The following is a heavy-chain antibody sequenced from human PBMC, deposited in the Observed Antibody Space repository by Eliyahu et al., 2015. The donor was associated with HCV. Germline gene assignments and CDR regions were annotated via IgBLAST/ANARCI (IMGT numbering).Heavy chain of an antibody. Sequence: QVQLVQSGPEVKKPGASVKVSCKASGYTFTAYGFGWVRQAPGQGLEWMGWINVYNAKTNYAQGLHDKVTLTTDTSTTTAYLEVKSLTSDDTAVYYCASFRVQNRDQLIFDSWGLGTLVTVSS. CDR3: ASFRVQNRDQLIFDS. J-gene: IGHJ5*01. V-gene: IGHV1-18*01. CDR1: GYTFTAYG. CDR2: INVYNAKT. D-gene: IGHD1-1*01.